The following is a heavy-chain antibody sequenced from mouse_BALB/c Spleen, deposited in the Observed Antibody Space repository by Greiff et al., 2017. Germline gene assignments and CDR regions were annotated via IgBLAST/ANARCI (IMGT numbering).Heavy chain of an antibody. D-gene: IGHD1-1*01. CDR1: GFNIKDTY. Sequence: EVQLQQSGAELVKPGASVKLSCTASGFNIKDTYMHWVKQRPEQGLEWIGRIDPANGNTKYDPKFQGKATITADTSSNTAYLQLSSLTSEDTAVYYCARFDYGSSFDYWGQGTTLTVSS. CDR3: ARFDYGSSFDY. V-gene: IGHV14-3*02. J-gene: IGHJ2*01. CDR2: IDPANGNT.